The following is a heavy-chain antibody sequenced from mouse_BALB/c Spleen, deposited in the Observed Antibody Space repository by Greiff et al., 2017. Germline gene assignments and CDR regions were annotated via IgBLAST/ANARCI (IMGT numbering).Heavy chain of an antibody. CDR2: IYPGGGYT. J-gene: IGHJ1*01. V-gene: IGHV1-63*02. CDR1: GYTFTNYW. Sequence: QVQLKQSGAELVRPGTSVKISCKASGYTFTNYWLGWVKQRPGHGLEWIGDIYPGGGYTNYNEKFKGKATLTADTSSSTAYMQLSSLTSEDSAVYFCARSYYGSSYWDFDVWGAGTTVTVSS. CDR3: ARSYYGSSYWDFDV. D-gene: IGHD1-1*01.